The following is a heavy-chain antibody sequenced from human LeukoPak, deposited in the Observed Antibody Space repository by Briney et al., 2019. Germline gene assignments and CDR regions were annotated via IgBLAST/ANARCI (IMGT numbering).Heavy chain of an antibody. V-gene: IGHV3-48*01. J-gene: IGHJ4*02. CDR2: ISGSSSTI. Sequence: GGSLRLSCAASGFTFSSYSMNWVRQAPGKGLEWGSYISGSSSTIYYADSVKGRFTISRDNGKNTLCLQMNSLRAEDTAVYYCARVHYGDYYYFDYWGQGTLVTVSS. CDR3: ARVHYGDYYYFDY. D-gene: IGHD4-17*01. CDR1: GFTFSSYS.